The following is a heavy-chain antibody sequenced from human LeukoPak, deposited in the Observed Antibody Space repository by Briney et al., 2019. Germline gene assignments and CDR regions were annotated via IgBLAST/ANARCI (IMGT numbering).Heavy chain of an antibody. Sequence: SETLSLTCTVSGGSISSYYWSWIRQPPGKGLEWIGYIYYSGSTNYNPSLKSRVTISVDTSKNQFSLKLSSVTAANTAVYYCARRANSGFDAFDIWGQGTMVTVSS. CDR1: GGSISSYY. CDR2: IYYSGST. V-gene: IGHV4-59*01. CDR3: ARRANSGFDAFDI. D-gene: IGHD3-22*01. J-gene: IGHJ3*02.